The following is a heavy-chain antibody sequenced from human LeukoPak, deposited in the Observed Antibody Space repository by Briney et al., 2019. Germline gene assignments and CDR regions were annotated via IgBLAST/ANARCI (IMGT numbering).Heavy chain of an antibody. D-gene: IGHD6-19*01. CDR3: AKASPAVYYGMDV. V-gene: IGHV3-23*01. Sequence: GGSLRLSCEASGFNFNSYAMSWVRQAPGKGLEWVLSISMSGGIAYYADSVKGRFTISRDNSINTVYLQMNSLRAEDTAVYYCAKASPAVYYGMDVWGQGTTVTVSS. J-gene: IGHJ6*02. CDR2: ISMSGGIA. CDR1: GFNFNSYA.